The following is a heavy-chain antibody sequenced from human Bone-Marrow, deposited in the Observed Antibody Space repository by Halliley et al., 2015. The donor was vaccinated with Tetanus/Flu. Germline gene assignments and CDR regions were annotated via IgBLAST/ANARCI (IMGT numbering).Heavy chain of an antibody. D-gene: IGHD3-10*01. Sequence: GLVKPSETLSLNCTVSSGSLTSYYWSWIRQRPGKGLEWSGFIYYTGSTNYNPSLKSRVTMSVDTSKNQFSLNLRSVTAADTGVYFCARDSTYDRGSAIYLRFDPWGPGILVTVSS. CDR3: ARDSTYDRGSAIYLRFDP. V-gene: IGHV4-59*01. CDR1: SGSLTSYY. CDR2: IYYTGST. J-gene: IGHJ5*02.